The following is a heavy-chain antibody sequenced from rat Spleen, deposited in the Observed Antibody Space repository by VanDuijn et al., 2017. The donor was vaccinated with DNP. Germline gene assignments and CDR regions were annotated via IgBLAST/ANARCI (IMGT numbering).Heavy chain of an antibody. D-gene: IGHD1-11*01. J-gene: IGHJ2*01. CDR2: INKDSSII. CDR3: AKGPNYGGWSDYFDY. V-gene: IGHV4-2*01. Sequence: EVKLVESGGGLVQPGRSLKLSCAASGFIFFDYWMGWVRQAPGKGLEWIGEINKDSSIINYIPSLKEKITISRDNAQNTLYLQMSKVGSEDTAIYYCAKGPNYGGWSDYFDYWGQGVMVTVSS. CDR1: GFIFFDYW.